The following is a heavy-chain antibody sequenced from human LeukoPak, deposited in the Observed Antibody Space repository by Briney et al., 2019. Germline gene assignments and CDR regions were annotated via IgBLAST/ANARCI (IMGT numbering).Heavy chain of an antibody. V-gene: IGHV4-59*01. CDR2: IYYSGST. CDR3: ARSGAPAFYDSSGYHASRLWYFDY. CDR1: GGSISPYY. D-gene: IGHD3-22*01. J-gene: IGHJ4*02. Sequence: PSETLSLTCTVSGGSISPYYWSWIRQPPGKGLEWIGYIYYSGSTNYNPSLKSRVTISVDTSKNQFSLKLSSVTAADTAVYYCARSGAPAFYDSSGYHASRLWYFDYWGQGTLVTVSS.